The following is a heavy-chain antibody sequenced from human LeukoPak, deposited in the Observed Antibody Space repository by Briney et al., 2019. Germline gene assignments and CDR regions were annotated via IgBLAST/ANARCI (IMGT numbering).Heavy chain of an antibody. D-gene: IGHD1-26*01. CDR3: ARDKIVGPTTLDY. Sequence: GGSLRLSCAASGFTFSGYWMSWVRQTPEKGLEWVANIKQDGYEKYYVDSVKGRFTISRDNAKNSPYLQMNSLRADDTAVYYCARDKIVGPTTLDYWGRGTLVTVSS. V-gene: IGHV3-7*01. CDR2: IKQDGYEK. J-gene: IGHJ4*02. CDR1: GFTFSGYW.